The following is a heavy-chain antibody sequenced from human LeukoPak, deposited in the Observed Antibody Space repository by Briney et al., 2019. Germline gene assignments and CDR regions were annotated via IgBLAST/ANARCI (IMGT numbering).Heavy chain of an antibody. D-gene: IGHD3-22*01. CDR1: RFTVSSSY. V-gene: IGHV3-53*01. J-gene: IGHJ6*02. CDR2: IYSGGST. Sequence: GGSLRLSCAASRFTVSSSYMSWVRQAPGKGLEWVSVIYSGGSTYYADSVKGRFTISRDNSKNTLYLQMNSPRAEDTAVYYCARDHYDSGGYYPHNHYYYYGVDVWGQGTTVTVSS. CDR3: ARDHYDSGGYYPHNHYYYYGVDV.